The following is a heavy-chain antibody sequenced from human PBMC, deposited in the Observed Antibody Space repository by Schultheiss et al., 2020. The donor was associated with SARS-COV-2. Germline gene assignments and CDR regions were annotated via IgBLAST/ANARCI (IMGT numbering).Heavy chain of an antibody. CDR3: AGSGYKFGARW. CDR1: GGSFSGYY. D-gene: IGHD5-18*01. CDR2: IYHSGST. J-gene: IGHJ4*02. V-gene: IGHV4-34*01. Sequence: SETLSLTCAVYGGSFSGYYWSWIRQPPGKGLEWIGEIYHSGSTDSNPSLKSRVITSVDTSKNQFSLKLSSVTAADTAVYYCAGSGYKFGARWWGQGTLVTVSS.